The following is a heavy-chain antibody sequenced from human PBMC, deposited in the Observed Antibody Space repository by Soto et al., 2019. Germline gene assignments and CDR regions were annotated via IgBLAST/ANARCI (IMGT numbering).Heavy chain of an antibody. CDR3: AKREGNTYGLFH. D-gene: IGHD5-18*01. Sequence: EVQLVESGGGLVQPGGSLRLSCEASGFSFSSYWIHWVRQAPGKGLVWVSRIKTDGSSTDYADSVKGRFNISRDNAKNTLYLQMNSLSAEDTAVYYCAKREGNTYGLFHWGQGTLVTVSS. CDR2: IKTDGSST. CDR1: GFSFSSYW. J-gene: IGHJ4*02. V-gene: IGHV3-74*01.